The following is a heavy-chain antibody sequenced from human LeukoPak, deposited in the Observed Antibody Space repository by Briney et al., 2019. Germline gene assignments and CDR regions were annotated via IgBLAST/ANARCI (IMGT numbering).Heavy chain of an antibody. D-gene: IGHD6-13*01. Sequence: GGSLRLSCAASGFTVSSNYMSWVRQAPGKGLEWVSVIYSGGSTYYADSVKGRFTISRDNSKNTLYLQMNSLRAEDTAVYYCAKDFPSSPIDYWGQGTLVTVSS. J-gene: IGHJ4*02. CDR2: IYSGGST. CDR3: AKDFPSSPIDY. CDR1: GFTVSSNY. V-gene: IGHV3-53*01.